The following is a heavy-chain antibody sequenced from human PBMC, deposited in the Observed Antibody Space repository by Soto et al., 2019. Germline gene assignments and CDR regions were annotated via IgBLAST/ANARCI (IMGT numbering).Heavy chain of an antibody. J-gene: IGHJ5*02. CDR3: ARRGINHPFAR. CDR1: GGSINIHGYC. CDR2: IFYTGST. Sequence: ESLSLTCTVAGGSINIHGYCWSWRRQPPGKGLEWIGGIFYTGSTYYNPSVKSRVSMSVDTSKNPFSLKLSSVTSADTAVYYCARRGINHPFARWGQGTLVTVSS. V-gene: IGHV4-39*01.